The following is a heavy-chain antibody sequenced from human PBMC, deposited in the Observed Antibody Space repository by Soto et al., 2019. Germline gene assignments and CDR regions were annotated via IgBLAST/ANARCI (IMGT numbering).Heavy chain of an antibody. Sequence: EVQVVESGGGSVQPGGSLRLSCAASGFTFSRYTMNWVRQAPGKGLEGISYISGGGGTMSYADSVKGRVTISRDNAKNSLYLQIDSLRAEDTAVYYCARDKSGTYSIDYWGQGTLVTVSS. J-gene: IGHJ4*02. D-gene: IGHD1-26*01. CDR2: ISGGGGTM. CDR1: GFTFSRYT. V-gene: IGHV3-48*04. CDR3: ARDKSGTYSIDY.